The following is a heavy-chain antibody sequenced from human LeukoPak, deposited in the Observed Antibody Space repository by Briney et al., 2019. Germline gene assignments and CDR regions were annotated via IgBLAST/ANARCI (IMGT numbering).Heavy chain of an antibody. V-gene: IGHV4-34*01. CDR2: INRSGST. CDR3: ARAMIVNYDFWSGYSSPYMIDY. D-gene: IGHD3-3*01. J-gene: IGHJ4*02. Sequence: SETLSLTCAVYGGSCSGYYWSWIRQPPGKGLEWIGEINRSGSTNYKPSLKSRVTISVDTSKNQFSLKRSSVTAADTAVYYCARAMIVNYDFWSGYSSPYMIDYWGQGTLVTVPS. CDR1: GGSCSGYY.